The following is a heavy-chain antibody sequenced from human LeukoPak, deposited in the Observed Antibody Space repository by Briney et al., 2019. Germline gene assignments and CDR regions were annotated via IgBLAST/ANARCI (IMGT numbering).Heavy chain of an antibody. CDR1: GFTFSSYA. CDR2: ISYDGSNK. D-gene: IGHD3-10*01. CDR3: ARDRGPSVTMVRGVKYGMDV. Sequence: GGSLRLSCAASGFTFSSYAMHWVRQAPGKGLEWVAVISYDGSNKYYADSVKGRFTISRDNSKNTLYLQMNSLRAEDTAVYYCARDRGPSVTMVRGVKYGMDVWGQGTTVTVSS. V-gene: IGHV3-30-3*01. J-gene: IGHJ6*02.